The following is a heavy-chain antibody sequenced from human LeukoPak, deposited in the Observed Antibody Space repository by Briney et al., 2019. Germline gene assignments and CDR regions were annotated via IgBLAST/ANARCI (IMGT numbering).Heavy chain of an antibody. Sequence: GESLKISCQGSAYSFTSYWIGWVRQMPGKGLEWMGIIYPGDYDTRYSPSCQGQVTISADKSSSTAYLQWSSLKASDTAMYYCARHRGFYYDSSGHDAFDIWGQGTMVTVSS. CDR2: IYPGDYDT. CDR1: AYSFTSYW. D-gene: IGHD3-22*01. CDR3: ARHRGFYYDSSGHDAFDI. J-gene: IGHJ3*02. V-gene: IGHV5-51*01.